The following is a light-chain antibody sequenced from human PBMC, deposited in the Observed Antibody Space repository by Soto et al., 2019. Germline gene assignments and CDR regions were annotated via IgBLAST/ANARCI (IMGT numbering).Light chain of an antibody. CDR3: QQYNSYSWT. Sequence: DIQMTQSPSTLSAFVGDRVTITCRASQSISSRLAWYQQKPGKAPKRLIYKASSLESAVPSRFSGGGSGTEFTLTISSLQPDDFATYYCQQYNSYSWTFGQGTKVEIK. V-gene: IGKV1-5*03. CDR2: KAS. J-gene: IGKJ1*01. CDR1: QSISSR.